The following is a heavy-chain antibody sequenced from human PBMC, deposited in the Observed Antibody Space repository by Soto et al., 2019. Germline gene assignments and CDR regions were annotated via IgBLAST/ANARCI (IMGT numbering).Heavy chain of an antibody. CDR3: ARAKNLDTAMVRRAKDPYYYYGMDV. D-gene: IGHD5-18*01. CDR1: GFAFSDHY. V-gene: IGHV3-72*01. J-gene: IGHJ6*02. Sequence: QAGGSLRLSCAASGFAFSDHYMDWVRQAPGKGLEWVGRTRNKANSYTTEYAASVKGRFTISRDDSKNSLYLQMNSLKTEDTAVYYCARAKNLDTAMVRRAKDPYYYYGMDVWGQGTTVTVSS. CDR2: TRNKANSYTT.